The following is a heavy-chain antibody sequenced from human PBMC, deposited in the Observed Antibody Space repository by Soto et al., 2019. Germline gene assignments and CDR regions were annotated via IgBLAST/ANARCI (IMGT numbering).Heavy chain of an antibody. CDR2: IKQDGSEK. J-gene: IGHJ4*02. D-gene: IGHD5-12*01. Sequence: GGSLRLSCAASGFTFSSYWMSWVRQAPGKGLEWVANIKQDGSEKYYVDSVKGRFTISRDNAKNSLYLQMNSLRAEDTAVYYCARRSTSGCNGYARFDYWGQETLVTVSS. V-gene: IGHV3-7*01. CDR1: GFTFSSYW. CDR3: ARRSTSGCNGYARFDY.